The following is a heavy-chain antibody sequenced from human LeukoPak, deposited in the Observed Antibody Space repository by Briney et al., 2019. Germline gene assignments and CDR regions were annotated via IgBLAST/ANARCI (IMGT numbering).Heavy chain of an antibody. CDR1: GFTFSSYS. CDR3: ARGEPVAGTLFQDFDY. CDR2: ISSSSSCI. V-gene: IGHV3-21*01. J-gene: IGHJ4*02. D-gene: IGHD6-19*01. Sequence: KPGGSLRLSCAASGFTFSSYSMNWVRQAPGKGLEWVSSISSSSSCIYYADSVKGRFTISRDNAKNSLYLQMNSLRAEDTAVYYCARGEPVAGTLFQDFDYWGQGTLVTVSS.